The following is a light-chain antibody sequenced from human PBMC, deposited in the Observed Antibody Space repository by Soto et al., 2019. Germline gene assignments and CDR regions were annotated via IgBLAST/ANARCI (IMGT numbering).Light chain of an antibody. CDR2: KAS. V-gene: IGKV1-5*03. CDR1: QSISSW. Sequence: DIQMTQSPSTLSASVGDRVTITCRASQSISSWLAWYQQKPGKAPKLLIDKASTLESGVPSRFSGSGSGTEFTLTISILQPDDFARYYCQQYNSYLWTFGQGTKVEIK. CDR3: QQYNSYLWT. J-gene: IGKJ1*01.